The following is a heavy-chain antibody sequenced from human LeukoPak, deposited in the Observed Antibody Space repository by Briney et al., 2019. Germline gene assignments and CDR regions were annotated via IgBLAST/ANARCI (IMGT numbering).Heavy chain of an antibody. Sequence: ASVKVSCKASGYTFTSYAMNWVRQAPGQGLEWMGWINTNTENPTYAQGFTGRFVFSLDTSVSTAYLQISSLKAEDTAVYYCARVSIAAAGTRFDYWGQGTLVTVSS. J-gene: IGHJ4*02. CDR3: ARVSIAAAGTRFDY. D-gene: IGHD6-13*01. V-gene: IGHV7-4-1*02. CDR2: INTNTENP. CDR1: GYTFTSYA.